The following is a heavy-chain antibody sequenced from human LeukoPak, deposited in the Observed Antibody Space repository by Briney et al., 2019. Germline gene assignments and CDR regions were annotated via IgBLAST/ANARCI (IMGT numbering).Heavy chain of an antibody. CDR2: INPNSGGT. J-gene: IGHJ4*01. D-gene: IGHD5-12*01. Sequence: ASVKVSCKASGYTFTGYYMHWVRQAPGQGLEWMGWINPNSGGTNYAQKFQGRVTMTRDTSISTAYMELSRLRSDDTAVYYCARDLAYSGYDYYFDYWXXGTXVTVSS. V-gene: IGHV1-2*02. CDR3: ARDLAYSGYDYYFDY. CDR1: GYTFTGYY.